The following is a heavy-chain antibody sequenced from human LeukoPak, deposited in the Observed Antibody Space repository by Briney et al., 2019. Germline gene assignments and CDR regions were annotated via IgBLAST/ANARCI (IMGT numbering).Heavy chain of an antibody. V-gene: IGHV1-46*01. J-gene: IGHJ6*03. CDR1: GYTFTSYY. Sequence: ASVKVSCKASGYTFTSYYMHWVRRAPGQGLEWMGIINPSGGSTSYAQKFQGRVTMTRDMSTSTVYMELSSLRSEDTAVYYCARGVAGKYYYYYMDVWGKGTTVTVSS. CDR2: INPSGGST. CDR3: ARGVAGKYYYYYMDV.